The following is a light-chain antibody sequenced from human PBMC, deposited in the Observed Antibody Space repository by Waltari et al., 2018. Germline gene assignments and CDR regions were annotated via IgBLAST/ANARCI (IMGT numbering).Light chain of an antibody. CDR2: WAS. CDR1: QSIFYSSTNKNY. J-gene: IGKJ1*01. CDR3: QQYSSAPWT. V-gene: IGKV4-1*01. Sequence: DIAMTQSPDSLAVSLGERATINCKSSQSIFYSSTNKNYLAWYQQKPGQSPSLLFYWASTRESGVPDRFSGSGSGTDFTLTISSLQAEDVAVYYCQQYSSAPWTFGQGTKVEIK.